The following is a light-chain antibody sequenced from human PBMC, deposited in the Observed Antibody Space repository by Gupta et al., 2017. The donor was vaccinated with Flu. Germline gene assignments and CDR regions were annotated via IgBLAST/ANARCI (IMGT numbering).Light chain of an antibody. CDR2: END. V-gene: IGLV1-51*02. Sequence: QPVLPQPPSVSAAPGQRVTFSCSGRTSNISENFVSWYQPLPGTAPKLLIYENDKRPSGIPGRFSGSKSGTSATLAITGLQTGDGADYYCGTWDGSLNAGVFGGGTKLTVL. CDR3: GTWDGSLNAGV. CDR1: TSNISENF. J-gene: IGLJ2*01.